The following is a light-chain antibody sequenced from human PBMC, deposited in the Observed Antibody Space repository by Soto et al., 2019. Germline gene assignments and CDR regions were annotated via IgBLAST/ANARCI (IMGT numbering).Light chain of an antibody. CDR3: SSYTSSSDV. CDR2: EVS. J-gene: IGLJ1*01. Sequence: QSVLTQPASVSGSPGQSITISCTGTSSDVGGYNYVSWYQHHPGKTPKLMIYEVSHRPSGVSNRFSGSKSGNTASLTISGLQAEDEADYYCSSYTSSSDVFGTGTQLTVL. CDR1: SSDVGGYNY. V-gene: IGLV2-14*01.